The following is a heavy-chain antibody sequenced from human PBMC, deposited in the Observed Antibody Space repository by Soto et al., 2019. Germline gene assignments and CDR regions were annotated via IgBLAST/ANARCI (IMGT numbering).Heavy chain of an antibody. D-gene: IGHD3-22*01. Sequence: PGGSLRLSCAASGFAFSSYGIHWVRQAPGKGLEWVAGVSYDGSKKYYADSVRGQFAISRDNSENTLHLQMNGLRTEDTAVYYCARDTYYHDTSGFYVFDLWGQGT. V-gene: IGHV3-30*03. CDR3: ARDTYYHDTSGFYVFDL. J-gene: IGHJ4*02. CDR1: GFAFSSYG. CDR2: VSYDGSKK.